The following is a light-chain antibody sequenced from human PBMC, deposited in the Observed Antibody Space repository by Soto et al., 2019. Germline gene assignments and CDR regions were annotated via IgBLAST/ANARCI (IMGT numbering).Light chain of an antibody. CDR2: GAS. CDR1: QSVGSN. Sequence: EIVMTQSPATLSVSPGDRATLSCRASQSVGSNLAWYQQKPGQAPRLLIYGASTRVTGIPARFSGSGSGTEFTLTITSLQSEDFAVYWCQQYNNWPLTFGPGTRREIK. J-gene: IGKJ5*01. V-gene: IGKV3-15*01. CDR3: QQYNNWPLT.